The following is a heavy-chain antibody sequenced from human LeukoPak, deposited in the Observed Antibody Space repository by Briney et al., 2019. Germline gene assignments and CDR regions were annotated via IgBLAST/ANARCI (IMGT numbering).Heavy chain of an antibody. J-gene: IGHJ5*02. CDR2: IYYSGST. CDR3: ARGIAAAVGYNWFDP. D-gene: IGHD6-13*01. CDR1: GGSISSYY. Sequence: SETLSLTCTVSGGSISSYYWSWIRQPPGKGLEGIGYIYYSGSTNYNPSLKSRVTISVDTSKNQFSLKLSSVTAADTAVYYCARGIAAAVGYNWFDPWGQGTLVTVSS. V-gene: IGHV4-59*01.